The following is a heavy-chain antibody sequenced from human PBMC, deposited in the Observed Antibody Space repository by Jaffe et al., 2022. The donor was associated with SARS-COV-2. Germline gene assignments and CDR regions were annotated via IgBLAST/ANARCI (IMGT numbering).Heavy chain of an antibody. CDR3: ARAIILSGAHDY. CDR2: VYHDWST. V-gene: IGHV4-38-2*02. J-gene: IGHJ4*02. Sequence: QVQLQEAGPGLLKSSETLSLTCTVSGYSISSGYYWGWIRQPPGKGLEWIGTVYHDWSTYYNPSLESRVTMSVDTSINQFSLKLTSVTAADTAVYYCARAIILSGAHDYWGQGILVSVSS. D-gene: IGHD3-10*02. CDR1: GYSISSGYY.